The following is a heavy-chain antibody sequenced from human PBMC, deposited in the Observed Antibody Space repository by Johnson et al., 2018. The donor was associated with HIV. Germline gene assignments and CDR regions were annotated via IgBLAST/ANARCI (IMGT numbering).Heavy chain of an antibody. CDR2: INSDGSST. J-gene: IGHJ3*02. CDR1: GFTFSSYW. CDR3: ARGGRKWELLGDDAFDI. V-gene: IGHV3-74*02. Sequence: VQLVESGGGLVQPGGSLRLSCAASGFTFSSYWMHWVRQAPGKGLVWVSRINSDGSSTSYADSVKGRFTISRDNAKNTLYLQMNSLRAGDTAVYYCARGGRKWELLGDDAFDIWGQGTMVTVSS. D-gene: IGHD1-26*01.